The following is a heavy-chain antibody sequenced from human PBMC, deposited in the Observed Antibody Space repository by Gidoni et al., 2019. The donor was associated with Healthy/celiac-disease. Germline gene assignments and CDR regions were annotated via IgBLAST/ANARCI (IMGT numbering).Heavy chain of an antibody. D-gene: IGHD3-3*01. CDR3: AKESEYDFWKGNWFDP. CDR1: AFTFRSYA. J-gene: IGHJ5*02. V-gene: IGHV3-23*01. Sequence: EVQLLESGGGLVQPGGSLRLSCAASAFTFRSYAMRWVRQAPGKGLGWVSAISGSGGSTYYADSVKGRFTISRDNSKNTLYLQMNSLRAEDTAVYYCAKESEYDFWKGNWFDPWGQGTLVTVSS. CDR2: ISGSGGST.